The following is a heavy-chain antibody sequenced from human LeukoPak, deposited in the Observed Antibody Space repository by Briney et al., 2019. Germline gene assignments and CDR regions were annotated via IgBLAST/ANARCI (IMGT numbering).Heavy chain of an antibody. CDR1: GGTFSSYA. V-gene: IGHV1-69*13. D-gene: IGHD5-24*01. CDR2: IIPIFGTA. J-gene: IGHJ3*02. Sequence: SVNVSCTASGGTFSSYAISWVRQAPGQGLEWMGGIIPIFGTANYAQKFQGRVTITADESTSTAHMELSSLRSEDTAVYYCATLRDGYNWGGAFDIWGQGTMVTVSS. CDR3: ATLRDGYNWGGAFDI.